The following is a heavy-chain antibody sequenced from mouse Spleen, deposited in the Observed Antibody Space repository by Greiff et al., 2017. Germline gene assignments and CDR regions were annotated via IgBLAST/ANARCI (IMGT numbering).Heavy chain of an antibody. CDR1: GFTFTAFY. J-gene: IGHJ2*01. V-gene: IGHV7-3*01. Sequence: EVHLVESGGGLVQPGGSLSLSCAASGFTFTAFYMSWVRQPPGKALEWLGFIRNKANGYTTEYSASVKGRFTISRDNSQSILYLQMNALRAEDSATYYCARWFLDYWGQGTTLTVSS. CDR3: ARWFLDY. CDR2: IRNKANGYTT.